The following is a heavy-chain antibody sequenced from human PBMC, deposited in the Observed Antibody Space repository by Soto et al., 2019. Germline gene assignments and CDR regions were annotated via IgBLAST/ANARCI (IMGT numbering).Heavy chain of an antibody. J-gene: IGHJ4*02. CDR3: VKTGPGSSYGYYFDS. V-gene: IGHV3-23*01. CDR1: GFTFSSYG. D-gene: IGHD5-18*01. Sequence: PGGSLRLSCAASGFTFSSYGMSWVLQAPGEGLEWVSGISGSGGSTYYADSVKGRFTISRDNSKNTLYLQIYSLRAEDTAVYYCVKTGPGSSYGYYFDSWGQGTLVTVSS. CDR2: ISGSGGST.